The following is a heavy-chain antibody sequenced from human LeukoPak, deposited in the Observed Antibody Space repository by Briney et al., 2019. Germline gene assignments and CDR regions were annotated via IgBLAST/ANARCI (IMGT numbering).Heavy chain of an antibody. CDR2: ISTSSSYI. CDR3: TRDEDFYSSSSDY. D-gene: IGHD6-6*01. CDR1: GFTFSSYA. J-gene: IGHJ4*02. Sequence: GGSLRLSCAASGFTFSSYAMSWVRQAPGKGLEWVSFISTSSSYIYYVDSVKGRFTIPRDNAKNSLYLQMNSLRAEDTAVYYCTRDEDFYSSSSDYWGQGTLVTVSS. V-gene: IGHV3-21*01.